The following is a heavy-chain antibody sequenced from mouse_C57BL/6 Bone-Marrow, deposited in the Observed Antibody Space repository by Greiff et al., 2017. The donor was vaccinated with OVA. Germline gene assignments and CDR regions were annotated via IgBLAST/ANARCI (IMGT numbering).Heavy chain of an antibody. CDR1: GYTFTSYW. CDR3: ARPPVGRYYAMDY. V-gene: IGHV1-64*01. Sequence: QVQLKQPGAELVKPGASVKLSCKASGYTFTSYWMHWVKQRPGQGLEWIGMIHPNSGSTNYNEKFKSKATLTVDKSSSTAYMQLSSLTSEDSAVYYCARPPVGRYYAMDYWGQGTSVPVSS. CDR2: IHPNSGST. D-gene: IGHD1-3*01. J-gene: IGHJ4*01.